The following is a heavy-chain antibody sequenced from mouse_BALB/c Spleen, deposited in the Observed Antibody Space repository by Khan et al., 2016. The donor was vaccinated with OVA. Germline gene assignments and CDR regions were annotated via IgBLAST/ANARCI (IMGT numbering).Heavy chain of an antibody. V-gene: IGHV5-17*02. CDR1: GFTFSNFG. J-gene: IGHJ2*01. Sequence: EVELVESGGGLVQPGGSRKLSCAASGFTFSNFGLHWVRQAPEKGLEWVAFISSGSSTIYYADTVKGRFIISSDNPKNTLFLQMTSLRYEDTAIDYCARDCDVNVDYWGQGTTLTVSS. CDR2: ISSGSSTI. CDR3: ARDCDVNVDY.